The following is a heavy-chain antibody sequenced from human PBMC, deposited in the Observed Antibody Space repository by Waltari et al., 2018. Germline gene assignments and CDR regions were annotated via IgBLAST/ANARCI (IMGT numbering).Heavy chain of an antibody. CDR1: GGSFSGYY. CDR2: NKQSGSA. D-gene: IGHD2-8*02. CDR3: AREKGPRTGDYYMDV. V-gene: IGHV4-34*01. J-gene: IGHJ6*03. Sequence: QVQLQQWGAGLLKPSETLSLTCAVYGGSFSGYYWSWIRQPPGKGLVWVVENKQSGSANADPTLKSRCTISVDTAKNQFSLKLSSVSAADTAVYYCAREKGPRTGDYYMDVWGKGTTVTVSS.